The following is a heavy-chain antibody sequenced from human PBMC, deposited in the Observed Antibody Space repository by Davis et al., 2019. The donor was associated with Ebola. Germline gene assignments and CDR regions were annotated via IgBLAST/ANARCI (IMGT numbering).Heavy chain of an antibody. V-gene: IGHV1-18*04. CDR3: ARDHIVLEAAGMDV. CDR2: INGYNGDT. CDR1: GYTFTDYY. D-gene: IGHD2-8*01. Sequence: AASVKVSCKASGYTFTDYYLHWVRQAPGQGLEWMGRINGYNGDTNYAQRLQGRVTMTTDASTSTAYMELRSLRSDDTAVYYCARDHIVLEAAGMDVWGKGTTVTVSS. J-gene: IGHJ6*04.